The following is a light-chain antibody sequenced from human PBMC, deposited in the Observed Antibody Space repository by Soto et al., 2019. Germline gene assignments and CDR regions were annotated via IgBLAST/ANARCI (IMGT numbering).Light chain of an antibody. CDR1: QSVSSSF. V-gene: IGKV3-20*01. CDR2: GAS. Sequence: EIVLTQSPGTLSLSPGERATLSCRASQSVSSSFLAWYQQKAGQAPRLLIYGASSRATGIPDRFSGSGSGTDFTLTISRLEPEDCAVYYCQQYDRSPWTFGQGTKVEI. J-gene: IGKJ1*01. CDR3: QQYDRSPWT.